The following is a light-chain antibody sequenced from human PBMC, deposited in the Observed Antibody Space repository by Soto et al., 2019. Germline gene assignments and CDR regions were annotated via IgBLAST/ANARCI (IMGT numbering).Light chain of an antibody. J-gene: IGKJ1*01. CDR1: QSVSSSY. V-gene: IGKV3-20*01. CDR3: QQYGSSRWT. CDR2: GAS. Sequence: EIVLTQSACTLSWSPGERATLSWGASQSVSSSYLAWYQQKHGQAPRLLIYGASSRATGIPDRFSGSGSGTDFNLTISRLETEDFAVYYCQQYGSSRWTFGQGTKVDIK.